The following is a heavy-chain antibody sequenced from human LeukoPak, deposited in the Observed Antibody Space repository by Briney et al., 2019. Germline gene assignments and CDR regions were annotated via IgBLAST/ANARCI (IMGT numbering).Heavy chain of an antibody. CDR2: ISSNGGST. Sequence: GGSLRLSCAASGFTFSSYAMHWVRQAPGKGLEYVSAISSNGGSTYYANSVKGRFTISRDNSKNTLYFQMGSLRAEDMAVYYCARGLHYSDDYWGQGTLVTVSS. CDR3: ARGLHYSDDY. CDR1: GFTFSSYA. V-gene: IGHV3-64*01. D-gene: IGHD2-21*01. J-gene: IGHJ4*02.